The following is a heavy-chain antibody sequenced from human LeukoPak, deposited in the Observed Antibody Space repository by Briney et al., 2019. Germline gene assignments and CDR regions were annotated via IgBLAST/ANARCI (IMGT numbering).Heavy chain of an antibody. Sequence: GRSLRLSCAASGFTFSSYVMHWVRQAPGKGLEWVSSITSSSSYTFYADSVKGRFTISRDNARNSLYLQMNSLRAEDTAVYYCARDPYSGAYGDTYYYYMDVWGKGTTVTISS. D-gene: IGHD1-26*01. CDR3: ARDPYSGAYGDTYYYYMDV. J-gene: IGHJ6*03. V-gene: IGHV3-21*01. CDR2: ITSSSSYT. CDR1: GFTFSSYV.